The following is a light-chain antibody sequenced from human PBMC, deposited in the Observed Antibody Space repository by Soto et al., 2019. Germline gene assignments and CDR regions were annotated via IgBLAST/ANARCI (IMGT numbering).Light chain of an antibody. Sequence: DIQMTQSPSTLSAYVGDRVTITCRASQRVNSWLAWYQQKPGRAPKLLIYSVSNLDSGVPSRFSGSGSGTEFTLTISSLQPDDFATYYCQQFSSYSRTFGQGTKVEMK. CDR3: QQFSSYSRT. V-gene: IGKV1-5*01. CDR2: SVS. CDR1: QRVNSW. J-gene: IGKJ1*01.